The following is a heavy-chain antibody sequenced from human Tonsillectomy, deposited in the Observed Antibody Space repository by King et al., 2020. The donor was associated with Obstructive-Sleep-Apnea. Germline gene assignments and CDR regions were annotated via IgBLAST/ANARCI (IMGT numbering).Heavy chain of an antibody. Sequence: VQLVESGGGLVRPGRSLRLSCVTSGFTFDGFSFDDFAMPWVRQAPGMGLDWVSGIRWNGGVIGYGDSVKGRFTISRDNAKNSLYLQMSGLRTEDTALYYCATAPFSGSGSYFNFWGQGTLVTVSS. V-gene: IGHV3-9*01. J-gene: IGHJ4*02. CDR3: ATAPFSGSGSYFNF. CDR2: IRWNGGVI. D-gene: IGHD3-10*01. CDR1: GFTFDGFSFDDFA.